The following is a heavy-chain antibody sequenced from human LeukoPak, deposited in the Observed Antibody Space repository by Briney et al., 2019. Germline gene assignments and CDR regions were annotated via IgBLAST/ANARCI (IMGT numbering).Heavy chain of an antibody. CDR3: ASSDKLVVISGGFDI. Sequence: GGSLRLPCAASGFTFSSYAMHWVRQAPGKGLEWVAVISYDGSNKYYADSVKGRFTISRDNSKNTLYLQMNSLRAEDTAVYYCASSDKLVVISGGFDIWGQGTMVTVSS. J-gene: IGHJ3*02. CDR2: ISYDGSNK. CDR1: GFTFSSYA. V-gene: IGHV3-30*04. D-gene: IGHD3-22*01.